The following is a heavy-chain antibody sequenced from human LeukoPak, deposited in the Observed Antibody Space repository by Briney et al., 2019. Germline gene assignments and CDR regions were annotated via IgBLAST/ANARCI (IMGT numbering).Heavy chain of an antibody. CDR3: ATYMLRDNWNVHTFDS. CDR2: IIPIFGTA. V-gene: IGHV1-69*05. CDR1: GGTFITYT. D-gene: IGHD1-1*01. J-gene: IGHJ4*02. Sequence: SVKVSCKASGGTFITYTINWVRQAPGQGLEWMGGIIPIFGTANYAQKFQGRVTVTTDDSTGTAFMELSSLRSEDTAVYYCATYMLRDNWNVHTFDSWGQGTLVTVSS.